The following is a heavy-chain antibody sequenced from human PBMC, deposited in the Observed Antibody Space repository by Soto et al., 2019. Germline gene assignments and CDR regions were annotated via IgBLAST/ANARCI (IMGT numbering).Heavy chain of an antibody. J-gene: IGHJ4*02. CDR2: INHSGST. CDR1: GGSFSGYY. Sequence: PSETLSLTCAVYGGSFSGYYWSWIRQPPGKGLEWIGEINHSGSTNYNPSLKSRVTISVDTSKNQFSLKLSSVTAADTAVYYCARVVYDYVWGSYRLSPYYFDYWGQGTLVTVSS. D-gene: IGHD3-16*02. V-gene: IGHV4-34*01. CDR3: ARVVYDYVWGSYRLSPYYFDY.